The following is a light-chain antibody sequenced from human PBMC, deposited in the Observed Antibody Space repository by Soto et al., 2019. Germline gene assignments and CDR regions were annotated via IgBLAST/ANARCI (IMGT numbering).Light chain of an antibody. CDR2: GAS. CDR1: QSIKNNQ. Sequence: EIVLTQSPCTLSLSPVERATRSCSASQSIKNNQLAWYKQTPGQAPRLLIYGASSRATGIPDRFSGSGSGTDFTLTISRLEPEDFAVYYCQQHGISHITFGQGTRLEIK. V-gene: IGKV3-20*01. CDR3: QQHGISHIT. J-gene: IGKJ5*01.